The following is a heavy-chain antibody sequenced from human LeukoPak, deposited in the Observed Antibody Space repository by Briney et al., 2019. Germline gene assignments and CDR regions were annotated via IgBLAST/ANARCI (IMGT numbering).Heavy chain of an antibody. CDR3: AKSSLILDIVVVPAANGDFDY. D-gene: IGHD2-2*03. V-gene: IGHV3-30*02. J-gene: IGHJ4*02. CDR2: IRYDGSNK. Sequence: GGSLRLSCAASGFTFSSYGMHWVRQAPGKGLEWVAFIRYDGSNKYYADSVRGRFTISRDNSKNTLYLQMNSLRAEDTAVYYCAKSSLILDIVVVPAANGDFDYWGQGTLVTVSS. CDR1: GFTFSSYG.